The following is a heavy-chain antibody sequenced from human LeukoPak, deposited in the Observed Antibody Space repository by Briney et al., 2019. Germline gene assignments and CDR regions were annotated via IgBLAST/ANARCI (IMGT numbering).Heavy chain of an antibody. CDR1: GFTFSSYS. V-gene: IGHV3-21*01. CDR2: ISSSSSYI. Sequence: GGSLRLSCAASGFTFSSYSMNWVCQAPGKGLDWVSSISSSSSYIYYADSVKGRFTISRDNAKNSLYLQMNSLRAEDTAVYYCASDLYGGNPRGFDYWGQGTLVTVSS. D-gene: IGHD4-23*01. CDR3: ASDLYGGNPRGFDY. J-gene: IGHJ4*02.